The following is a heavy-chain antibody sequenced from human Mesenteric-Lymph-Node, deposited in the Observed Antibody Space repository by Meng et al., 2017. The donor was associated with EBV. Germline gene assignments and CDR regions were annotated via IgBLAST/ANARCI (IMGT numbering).Heavy chain of an antibody. D-gene: IGHD4-23*01. CDR2: INHSGST. J-gene: IGHJ2*01. CDR3: ARSRRYGGLDYWYFDL. CDR1: GGSCGDDD. V-gene: IGHV4-34*01. Sequence: VAVQPWGVGLLKPSETLSLTCDGSGGSCGDDDGSWIRQPLGRGLEWIGEINHSGSTGYNPSLKSRVTISVDTSKNQFSVRLTSVTAADTAVYYCARSRRYGGLDYWYFDLWGRGTLVTVSS.